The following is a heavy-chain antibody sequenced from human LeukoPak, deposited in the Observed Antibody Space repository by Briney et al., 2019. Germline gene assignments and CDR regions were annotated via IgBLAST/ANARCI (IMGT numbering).Heavy chain of an antibody. CDR2: IYYGGGT. J-gene: IGHJ5*01. V-gene: IGHV4-59*01. D-gene: IGHD4-17*01. Sequence: SETLSLTCTVSGASIGSYFWSWIRQPPGKGLEWSGYIYYGGGTKYNPSFESRITISVDTSKNRISLNLTSVTASDTAIYYCARERGDYDSDNWFDSWGQGTLVTVSS. CDR3: ARERGDYDSDNWFDS. CDR1: GASIGSYF.